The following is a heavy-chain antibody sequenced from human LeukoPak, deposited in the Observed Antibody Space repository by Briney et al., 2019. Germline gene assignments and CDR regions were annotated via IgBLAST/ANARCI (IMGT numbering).Heavy chain of an antibody. J-gene: IGHJ6*03. CDR1: GYTFTAYY. CDR3: ARDGSSSSWYRGYYYYMDV. CDR2: FNPNSGGI. Sequence: TSVKLSCKASGYTFTAYYMHWVRQAPGQGLEWMGWFNPNSGGINYAPKFQGRVTMTRDTSISTAYMELSRLRSEDTAVYCCARDGSSSSWYRGYYYYMDVWGKGTTVSVSS. D-gene: IGHD6-13*01. V-gene: IGHV1-2*02.